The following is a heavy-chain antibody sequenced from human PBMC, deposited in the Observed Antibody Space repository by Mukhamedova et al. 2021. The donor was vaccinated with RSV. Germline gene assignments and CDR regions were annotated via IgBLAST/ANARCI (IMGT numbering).Heavy chain of an antibody. D-gene: IGHD4-11*01. CDR1: SSYY. V-gene: IGHV4-39*07. J-gene: IGHJ4*02. Sequence: SSYYWVWIRQPPGKGLEWLGSTHYNGDTYYNPSLKSRLTISADTSKNQFSLNLRSVTASDTALYFCASDWGLQGHFASWGQG. CDR2: THYNGDT. CDR3: ASDWGLQGHFAS.